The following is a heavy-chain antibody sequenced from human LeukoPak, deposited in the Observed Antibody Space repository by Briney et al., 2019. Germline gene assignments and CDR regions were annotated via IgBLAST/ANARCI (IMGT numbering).Heavy chain of an antibody. CDR3: TTRVLGSSGYYLDY. CDR1: GFTFGNAW. J-gene: IGHJ4*02. D-gene: IGHD3-22*01. V-gene: IGHV3-15*01. Sequence: GGSLRLSCAASGFTFGNAWMSWVRQAPGKGLEWVGRIKSKTDGGTTDYAAPVKGRFTISRDDSKNTLYLQMNGLKTEDTAVYYCTTRVLGSSGYYLDYWGQGTLVTVSS. CDR2: IKSKTDGGTT.